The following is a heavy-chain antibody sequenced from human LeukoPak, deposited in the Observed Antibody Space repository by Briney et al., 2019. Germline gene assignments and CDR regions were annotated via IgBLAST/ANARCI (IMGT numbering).Heavy chain of an antibody. D-gene: IGHD2-21*02. CDR3: ARVFFIGQYWGGDCYPYYFDY. Sequence: ASVTVSCKASGYTFTSYGISWVRQAPGQGLEWMGWISAYNGNTNYAQKLQGRVTMTTDTSTSTAYMELRSLRSDDTAVYYCARVFFIGQYWGGDCYPYYFDYWGQGTLVTVSS. CDR1: GYTFTSYG. J-gene: IGHJ4*02. V-gene: IGHV1-18*01. CDR2: ISAYNGNT.